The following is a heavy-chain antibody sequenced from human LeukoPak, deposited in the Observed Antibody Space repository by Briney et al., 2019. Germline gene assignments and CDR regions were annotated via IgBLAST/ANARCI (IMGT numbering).Heavy chain of an antibody. CDR3: ARVGGVLRYFDWPPRPYYFDY. J-gene: IGHJ4*02. CDR1: GGSISSSNW. V-gene: IGHV4-4*02. D-gene: IGHD3-9*01. CDR2: IYHSGST. Sequence: PSGTLSLTCAVSGGSISSSNWWSWVRQPPGKGLEWIGEIYHSGSTNYNPSLKSRVTISVDKSKNQFSLKLSSVTAADTAVYHCARVGGVLRYFDWPPRPYYFDYWGQGTLVTVSS.